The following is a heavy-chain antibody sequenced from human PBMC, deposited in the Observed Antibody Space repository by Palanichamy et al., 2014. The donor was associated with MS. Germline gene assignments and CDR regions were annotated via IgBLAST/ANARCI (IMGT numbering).Heavy chain of an antibody. CDR2: VYGGPTS. CDR3: ARGVGKPRPQGLDFDH. J-gene: IGHJ4*02. CDR1: GGSISNSAFY. D-gene: IGHD6-6*01. V-gene: IGHV4-39*07. Sequence: QLQLQESGPRLGKPWETLSLTCTVSGGSISNSAFYFGWIRQPPGEGPVWIGGVYGGPTSYNGGSLRSRVTISADASEDQFFLSLSSVTAADTAVYYCARGVGKPRPQGLDFDHWGQGILVTVSS.